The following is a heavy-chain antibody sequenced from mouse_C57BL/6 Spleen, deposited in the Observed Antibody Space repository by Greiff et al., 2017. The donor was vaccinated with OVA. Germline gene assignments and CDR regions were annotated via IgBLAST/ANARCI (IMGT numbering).Heavy chain of an antibody. CDR3: TRIGYGSNPYFDY. D-gene: IGHD1-1*02. CDR2: ISSGGDYL. J-gene: IGHJ2*01. CDR1: GFTFSSYA. Sequence: EVKLVESGEGLVKPGGSLKLSCAASGFTFSSYAMSWVRQTPEKRLEWVAYISSGGDYLYYADTVKGRFTISRDNARNTLYLQMSSLKSEDTAMYYCTRIGYGSNPYFDYWGQGTTLTVSS. V-gene: IGHV5-9-1*02.